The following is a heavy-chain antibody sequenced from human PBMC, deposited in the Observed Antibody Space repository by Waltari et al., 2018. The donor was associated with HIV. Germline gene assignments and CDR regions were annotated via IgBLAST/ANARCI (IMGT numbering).Heavy chain of an antibody. J-gene: IGHJ1*01. CDR3: VTLYKQSPLYSNF. D-gene: IGHD2-15*01. CDR1: GYPLSDLS. Sequence: QVHLIQSALDMKRPGASVTIACKVYGYPLSDLSRQWVGQGPGHRLEWMGGFDPKNGKPVYSQRFWGRVSLAEDTSEDTAYLELNRLTSDDTAVYYCVTLYKQSPLYSNFWGQGTLVTVSP. CDR2: FDPKNGKP. V-gene: IGHV1-24*01.